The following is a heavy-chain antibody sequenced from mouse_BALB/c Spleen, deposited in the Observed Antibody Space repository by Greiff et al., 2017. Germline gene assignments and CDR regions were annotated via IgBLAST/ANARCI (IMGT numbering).Heavy chain of an antibody. V-gene: IGHV1-69*02. D-gene: IGHD2-4*01. CDR3: ARNDYDEAY. J-gene: IGHJ3*01. CDR2: IHPSDSET. Sequence: QVQLQQPGAELVRPGASVKLSCKASGYSFTSYWMNWVKQRPGQGLEWIGVIHPSDSETRLNQKFKDKATLTVDKSSSTAYMQLSSPTSEDSAVYYCARNDYDEAYWGQGTLVTVSA. CDR1: GYSFTSYW.